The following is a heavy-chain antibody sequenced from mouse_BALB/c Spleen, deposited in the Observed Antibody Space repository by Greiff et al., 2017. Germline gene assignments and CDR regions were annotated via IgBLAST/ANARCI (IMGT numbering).Heavy chain of an antibody. CDR1: GFTFSSYA. Sequence: EVHLVESGGGLVKPGGSLKLSCAASGFTFSSYAMSWVRQTPEKRLEWVASISSGGSTYYPDSVKGRFTISRDNARNILYLQMSSLRSEDTAMYYCARGLSTTATSGFAYWGQGTLVTVSA. CDR3: ARGLSTTATSGFAY. J-gene: IGHJ3*01. D-gene: IGHD1-2*01. V-gene: IGHV5-6-5*01. CDR2: ISSGGST.